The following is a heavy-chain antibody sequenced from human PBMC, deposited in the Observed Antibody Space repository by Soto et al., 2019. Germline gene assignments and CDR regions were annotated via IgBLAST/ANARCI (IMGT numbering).Heavy chain of an antibody. CDR2: IYNSGLI. V-gene: IGHV4-4*07. CDR1: GDSISRHY. J-gene: IGHJ4*02. Sequence: SETLSLTCSVFGDSISRHYWSWIRQPAGKGLEYIGRIYNSGLINYNPSLESRVSMSVDPSKNQISLKLTSATAADTAIYYCARGPFCGEECYFAYWGQGTLVTSPQ. CDR3: ARGPFCGEECYFAY. D-gene: IGHD2-21*01.